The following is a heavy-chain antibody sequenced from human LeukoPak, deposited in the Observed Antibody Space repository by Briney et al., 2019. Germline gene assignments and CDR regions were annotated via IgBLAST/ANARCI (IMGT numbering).Heavy chain of an antibody. D-gene: IGHD5-18*01. V-gene: IGHV3-43*02. CDR3: ARVRTAMEVGAY. CDR1: GFTFDDYA. Sequence: PGGSLRLSCAASGFTFDDYAMHWVRRAPGRGLEWVSLISGDGSDTYYGDSVKGRFTVSRDNSKNSLYLQMNSLRVEDIALYYCARVRTAMEVGAYRGQGTLVTVSS. J-gene: IGHJ4*02. CDR2: ISGDGSDT.